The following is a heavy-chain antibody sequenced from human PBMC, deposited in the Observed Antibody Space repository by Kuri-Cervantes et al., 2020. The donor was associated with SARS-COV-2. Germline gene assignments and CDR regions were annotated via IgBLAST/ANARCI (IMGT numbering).Heavy chain of an antibody. Sequence: GRSLRFSCAASGFTFSSHWIHWVRQAPGKGLVWVSRINPDGSYTNNADSVKGRFTLSRDNAKNMLFLQMNSLRAEDTAVYYCVRDGDHWNFDYWGQGTLVTVSS. CDR3: VRDGDHWNFDY. J-gene: IGHJ4*02. CDR1: GFTFSSHW. D-gene: IGHD1-1*01. V-gene: IGHV3-74*01. CDR2: INPDGSYT.